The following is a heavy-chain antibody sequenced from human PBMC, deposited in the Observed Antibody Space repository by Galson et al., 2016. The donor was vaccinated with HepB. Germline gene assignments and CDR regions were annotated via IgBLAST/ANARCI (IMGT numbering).Heavy chain of an antibody. CDR2: INSDGSRT. V-gene: IGHV3-74*01. J-gene: IGHJ2*01. Sequence: SLRLSCAASGFTSSSYWMQWVRQVPGKGLVWVSRINSDGSRTSYADSVKGRFTISRDNAKNRLYLQMDSLRAEDTAVYYCARDWYFDVWGQGTLVTVSS. CDR3: ARDWYFDV. CDR1: GFTSSSYW.